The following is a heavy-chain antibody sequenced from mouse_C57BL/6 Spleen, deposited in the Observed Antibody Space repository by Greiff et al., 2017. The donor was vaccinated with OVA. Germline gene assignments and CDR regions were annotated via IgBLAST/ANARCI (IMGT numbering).Heavy chain of an antibody. CDR1: GFTFSDYG. CDR3: ARREAMDY. Sequence: EVKLEESGGGLVKPGGSLRLSCAASGFTFSDYGMHWVRQAPEKGLEWVAYISSGSSTIYYADTVKGRFTISRDNAKNTLFLQMTSLRSEDTAMYYCARREAMDYWGQGTSVTVSS. CDR2: ISSGSSTI. J-gene: IGHJ4*01. V-gene: IGHV5-17*01.